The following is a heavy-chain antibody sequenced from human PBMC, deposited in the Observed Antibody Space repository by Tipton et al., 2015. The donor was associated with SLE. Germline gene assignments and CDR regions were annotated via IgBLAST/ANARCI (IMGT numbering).Heavy chain of an antibody. CDR2: INHSGST. D-gene: IGHD5-18*01. Sequence: TVSLTCAVYGGSFSGYYWSWIRQPPGKGLEWIGEINHSGSTNYNPSLKSRVTISVDTSKNQFSLKLSSVTAADTAVYYCATVDTAMVGTGFDYWGQGTLVTVSS. V-gene: IGHV4-34*01. J-gene: IGHJ4*02. CDR3: ATVDTAMVGTGFDY. CDR1: GGSFSGYY.